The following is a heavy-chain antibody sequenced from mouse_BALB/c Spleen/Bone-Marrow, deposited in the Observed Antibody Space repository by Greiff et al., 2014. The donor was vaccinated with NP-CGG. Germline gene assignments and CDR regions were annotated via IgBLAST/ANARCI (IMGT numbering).Heavy chain of an antibody. D-gene: IGHD2-4*01. Sequence: VQLKESGGDLVKPGGSLKLSCAASGFTFSNYGMSWVRQIPDKRLEWVATISSGGTYTFYPDSVKGRCTISRDNTKNTLTLQMTSLKSEDTAMYYCARRRDYDYFDYWGQGTTLTVSS. CDR1: GFTFSNYG. V-gene: IGHV5-6*01. CDR3: ARRRDYDYFDY. CDR2: ISSGGTYT. J-gene: IGHJ2*01.